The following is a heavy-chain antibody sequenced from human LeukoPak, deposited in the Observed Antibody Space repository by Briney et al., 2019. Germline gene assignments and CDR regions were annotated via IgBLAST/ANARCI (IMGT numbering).Heavy chain of an antibody. CDR3: VKGSSNARPYYFDY. CDR2: ISGGGGST. D-gene: IGHD2-8*01. Sequence: GSLRLSCVASGFTFSNYAMSWVRQSPGKGLEWVSAISGGGGSTYYADSVKGRLTISRDNSKNTLYVQMNSLRAEDTAVYYCVKGSSNARPYYFDYWGQGTLVTVSS. V-gene: IGHV3-23*01. CDR1: GFTFSNYA. J-gene: IGHJ4*02.